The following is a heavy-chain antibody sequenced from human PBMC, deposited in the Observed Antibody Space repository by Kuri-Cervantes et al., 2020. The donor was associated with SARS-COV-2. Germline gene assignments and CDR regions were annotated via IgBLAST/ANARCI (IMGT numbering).Heavy chain of an antibody. J-gene: IGHJ4*02. CDR1: GFTFSNAW. V-gene: IGHV3-23*01. Sequence: GESLKISCAASGFTFSNAWMSWVRQAPGKGLEWVSAISGSGGSTYYADSVKGRFTISRDNSKNTLYLQMNSLRAEDTAVYYCAKAGDIVVVPAAYFDYWGQGTLVTVSS. CDR3: AKAGDIVVVPAAYFDY. CDR2: ISGSGGST. D-gene: IGHD2-2*01.